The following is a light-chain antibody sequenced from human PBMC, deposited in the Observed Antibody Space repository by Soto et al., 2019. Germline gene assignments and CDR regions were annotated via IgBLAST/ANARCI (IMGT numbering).Light chain of an antibody. V-gene: IGLV2-14*01. CDR3: SSYASSSPFV. J-gene: IGLJ1*01. CDR1: GGDVGGYKY. Sequence: SVLTQPASLSGSPGQSITLSCTGNGGDVGGYKYVSWYQQLPGKAPKLMIYDVSYRPSGVSNRFSGSKSGNTASLIISGLQAEDEADYYCSSYASSSPFVFGTGTKVTVL. CDR2: DVS.